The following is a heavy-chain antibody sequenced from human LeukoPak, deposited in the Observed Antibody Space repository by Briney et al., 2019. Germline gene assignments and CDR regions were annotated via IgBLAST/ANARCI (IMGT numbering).Heavy chain of an antibody. J-gene: IGHJ6*03. CDR2: INPSGGST. CDR3: ARVVWAWNYDPYYYYYYMDV. CDR1: GYTFTSYY. V-gene: IGHV1-46*01. Sequence: GASVKVSCKASGYTFTSYYMHWVRQAPGQGLEWMGIINPSGGSTSYAQKFQGRVTMTRDTSTSTVYMELSSLRSDDTAVYYCARVVWAWNYDPYYYYYYMDVWGKGTTVTVSS. D-gene: IGHD1-7*01.